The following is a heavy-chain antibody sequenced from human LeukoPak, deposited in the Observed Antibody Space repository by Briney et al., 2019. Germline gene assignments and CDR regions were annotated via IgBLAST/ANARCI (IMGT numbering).Heavy chain of an antibody. Sequence: PGGSLRLSCAASGFTFSTYVMNWVRQAPGKGLEWVSTISDSGGSTYYADSVRGRFTISRDNSKSTLYLQMNSLRAEDTAVYYCAKGKTVTQFDYWGQGTLVTVSS. CDR1: GFTFSTYV. J-gene: IGHJ4*02. V-gene: IGHV3-23*01. D-gene: IGHD4-17*01. CDR3: AKGKTVTQFDY. CDR2: ISDSGGST.